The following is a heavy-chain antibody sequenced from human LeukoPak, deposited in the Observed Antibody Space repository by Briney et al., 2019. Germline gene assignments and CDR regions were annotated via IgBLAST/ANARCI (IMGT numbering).Heavy chain of an antibody. D-gene: IGHD3-22*01. CDR3: ARARQYYDSSGYYSYYFDY. CDR1: GGSISSYY. Sequence: PSDTLSLTCTVSGGSISSYYWSWIRQPPGKGPEWIGYIYYSGSTNYNPSLKSRVTISVDTSKNQFSLKLSSVTAADTAVYYCARARQYYDSSGYYSYYFDYWGQGTLVTVSS. CDR2: IYYSGST. J-gene: IGHJ4*02. V-gene: IGHV4-59*07.